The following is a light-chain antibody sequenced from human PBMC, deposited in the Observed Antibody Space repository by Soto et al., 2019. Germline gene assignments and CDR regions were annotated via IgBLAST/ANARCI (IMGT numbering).Light chain of an antibody. CDR1: QSVSSAY. CDR3: QYYGGSSWT. J-gene: IGKJ1*01. Sequence: EFVLTQSPGSLSLSPGERATLSCRASQSVSSAYLGWYQQKPGQAPRLLIYATSSRATGIPDRFSGSGSGTDFTLTITRLEPEDFVVYYCQYYGGSSWTFGQGTKVEL. CDR2: ATS. V-gene: IGKV3-20*01.